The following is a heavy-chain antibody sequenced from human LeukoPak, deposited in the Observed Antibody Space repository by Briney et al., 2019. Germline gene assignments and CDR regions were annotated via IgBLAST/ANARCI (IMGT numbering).Heavy chain of an antibody. Sequence: GGSLRLSCAASGFTFSSYGMHWVRQAPGKGLEWVAVISYDGSNKYYADSVKGRFTISRDNSKNTLYLQMNSLRVEDTAIYYCAKDMGRRIFGVAYDAFHIWGQGTMVTVSS. J-gene: IGHJ3*02. CDR3: AKDMGRRIFGVAYDAFHI. CDR2: ISYDGSNK. CDR1: GFTFSSYG. V-gene: IGHV3-30*18. D-gene: IGHD3-3*01.